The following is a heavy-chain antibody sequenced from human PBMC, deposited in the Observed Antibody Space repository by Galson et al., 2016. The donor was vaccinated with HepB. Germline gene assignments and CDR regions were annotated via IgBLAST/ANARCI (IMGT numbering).Heavy chain of an antibody. CDR1: GYLFNSYD. V-gene: IGHV1-8*01. CDR3: ARALSPPNDYGNPYYFDS. J-gene: IGHJ4*02. CDR2: MKPRSGNT. D-gene: IGHD4-11*01. Sequence: SVKVSCKASGYLFNSYDINWMRQATGQGLEWMGWMKPRSGNTVYAQKFQGRVTMTRETSITTAYWALTSLRPEDTAVYFCARALSPPNDYGNPYYFDSWGQGTLVTVSS.